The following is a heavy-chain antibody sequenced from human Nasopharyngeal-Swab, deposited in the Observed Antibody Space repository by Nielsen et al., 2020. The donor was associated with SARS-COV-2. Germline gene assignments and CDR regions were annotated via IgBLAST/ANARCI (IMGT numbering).Heavy chain of an antibody. CDR2: ISAYNGDT. J-gene: IGHJ4*02. Sequence: ASVKVSCRASGYTFTSYGISWMRQAPGQGLEWMGWISAYNGDTNYAQKLQGRVTMTTDTSASTAYMELRSLRSDDTAVYYCASSGQGDVDYWGQGTLVTVSS. V-gene: IGHV1-18*01. CDR1: GYTFTSYG. D-gene: IGHD3-16*01. CDR3: ASSGQGDVDY.